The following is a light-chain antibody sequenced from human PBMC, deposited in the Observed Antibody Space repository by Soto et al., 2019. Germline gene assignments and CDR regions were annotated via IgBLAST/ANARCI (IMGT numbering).Light chain of an antibody. V-gene: IGKV1-12*01. CDR1: QAVNSW. Sequence: DNQRTQSPSSISASVGYRATIPCRASQAVNSWLAWFQQRPGLAPKLVIYDVSSLQSGVPPRFSGSGSGTEFTLTISSLQSEDFATYYCQQNNDHPRSFGQGTRLEIK. J-gene: IGKJ5*01. CDR2: DVS. CDR3: QQNNDHPRS.